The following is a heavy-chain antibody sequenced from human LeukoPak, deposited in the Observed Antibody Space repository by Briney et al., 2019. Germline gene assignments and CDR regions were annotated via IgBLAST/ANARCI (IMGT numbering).Heavy chain of an antibody. D-gene: IGHD3-22*01. J-gene: IGHJ4*02. V-gene: IGHV4-59*06. Sequence: SETLSLTCTVSGGSISSYYWSWIRQPAGKGLEWIGYIYYSGSTYYNPSLKSRVTISVDTSKNQFSLKLSSVTAADTAVYYCARGSGSFFDYWGQGTLVTVSS. CDR1: GGSISSYY. CDR3: ARGSGSFFDY. CDR2: IYYSGST.